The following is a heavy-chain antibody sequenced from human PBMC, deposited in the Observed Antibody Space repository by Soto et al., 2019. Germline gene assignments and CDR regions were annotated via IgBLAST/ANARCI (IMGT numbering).Heavy chain of an antibody. CDR2: IYYSGST. CDR3: ASLPLRRGPYY. J-gene: IGHJ4*02. Sequence: LSLTCTVSGGSISSYYWSWIRQPPGKGLEWIGYIYYSGSTNYNPSLKSRVTISVDTSKNQFSLKLSSVTAADTAVYYCASLPLRRGPYYWGQGTLVTVSS. D-gene: IGHD5-12*01. V-gene: IGHV4-59*01. CDR1: GGSISSYY.